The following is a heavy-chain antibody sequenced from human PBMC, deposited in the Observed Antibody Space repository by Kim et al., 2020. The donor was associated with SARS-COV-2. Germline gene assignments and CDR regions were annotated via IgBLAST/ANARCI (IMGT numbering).Heavy chain of an antibody. D-gene: IGHD5-12*01. Sequence: NSAQMVQDRATMTTDISTSTVYLELRSLRSDDTAMYYCARGLGGYGYYFDYWGQGTRVTVSS. V-gene: IGHV1-18*01. J-gene: IGHJ4*02. CDR3: ARGLGGYGYYFDY.